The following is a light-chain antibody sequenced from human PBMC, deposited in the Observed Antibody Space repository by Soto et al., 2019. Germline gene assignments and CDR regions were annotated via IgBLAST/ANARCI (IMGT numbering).Light chain of an antibody. CDR2: RNN. J-gene: IGLJ2*01. CDR3: AAWDDSLSGRV. Sequence: QSALTQPPSASGTPGQRVTISCSGSSSNIGSNYVYWYQQLPGTAPKLLIYRNNQRPSGVPDRFSGSLSGTSASLAISGLRSEDEADYYCAAWDDSLSGRVFGGGTKLTVL. CDR1: SSNIGSNY. V-gene: IGLV1-47*01.